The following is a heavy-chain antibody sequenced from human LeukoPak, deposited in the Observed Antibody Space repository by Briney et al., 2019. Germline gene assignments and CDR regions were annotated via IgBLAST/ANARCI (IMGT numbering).Heavy chain of an antibody. Sequence: PSETLSLTCAVYGGSFSDYYWSWIRQPPGKGLEWIGEINHSGSTNYNPSLKSRVTISVDTSKNQFSLKLSSVTAADTAVYYCARRNYDILTGYYIPADYWGQGTLVTVSS. CDR1: GGSFSDYY. D-gene: IGHD3-9*01. CDR2: INHSGST. CDR3: ARRNYDILTGYYIPADY. J-gene: IGHJ4*02. V-gene: IGHV4-34*01.